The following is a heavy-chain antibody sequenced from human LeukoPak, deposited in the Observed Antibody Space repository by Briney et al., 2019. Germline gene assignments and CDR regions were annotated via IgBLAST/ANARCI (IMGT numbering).Heavy chain of an antibody. V-gene: IGHV4-59*08. CDR3: AGHGRQLQKNPFDY. D-gene: IGHD2-2*01. Sequence: SETLSLTCTVSGGSISAYYWSWLRQPPGKGLEWIGNIYYSGDTNYNPSLNSRVTISVDTSRNQFFLKLSSVTAADTAVYYCAGHGRQLQKNPFDYWGQGTLVTVSS. J-gene: IGHJ4*02. CDR1: GGSISAYY. CDR2: IYYSGDT.